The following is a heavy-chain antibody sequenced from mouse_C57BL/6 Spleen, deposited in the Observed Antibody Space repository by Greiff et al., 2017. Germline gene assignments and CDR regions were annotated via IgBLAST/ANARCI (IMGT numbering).Heavy chain of an antibody. CDR2: ISYDGSN. V-gene: IGHV3-6*01. D-gene: IGHD2-4*01. CDR1: GYSITSGYY. Sequence: VQLQQSGPGLVKPSQSLSLTCSVTGYSITSGYYWNWIRQFPGNKLEWMGYISYDGSNNYNPSLKNRISITRDTSKNQFFLKLNSVTTEDTATYYCAREGYDYDGFAYWGQGTLVTVSA. CDR3: AREGYDYDGFAY. J-gene: IGHJ3*01.